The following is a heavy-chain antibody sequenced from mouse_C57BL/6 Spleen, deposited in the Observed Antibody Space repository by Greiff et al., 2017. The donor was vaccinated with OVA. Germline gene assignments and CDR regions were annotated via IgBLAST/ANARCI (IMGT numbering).Heavy chain of an antibody. CDR1: GFSLTSYG. D-gene: IGHD1-1*01. CDR3: AETGYYGNHCDY. J-gene: IGHJ2*01. CDR2: LWGDGST. V-gene: IGHV2-3*01. Sequence: QVQLKESGPGLVAPSQSLSITCTVSGFSLTSYGVSWVRQPPGKGLEWLGVLWGDGSTNYHSALISRLLLSQDHSKSQDFLKLISQLTDDTATNYCAETGYYGNHCDYWGQGTTLTVSA.